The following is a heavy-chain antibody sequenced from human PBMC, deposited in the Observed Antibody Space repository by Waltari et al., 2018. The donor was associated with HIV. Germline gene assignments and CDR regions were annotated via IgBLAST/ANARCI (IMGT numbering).Heavy chain of an antibody. V-gene: IGHV4-39*01. CDR3: ARSFSGYSNYFDP. Sequence: QLQLQESGPGLVKSSETLSLTCTVSGGSMTSSSYYWGWIRQPPGKGLEWIGSMSYSGSTDNNASLRSRRTISVDTSKNQFSLKLTSVTAADTAMYYCARSFSGYSNYFDPWGQGTLVTVSS. J-gene: IGHJ5*02. CDR2: MSYSGST. D-gene: IGHD4-4*01. CDR1: GGSMTSSSYY.